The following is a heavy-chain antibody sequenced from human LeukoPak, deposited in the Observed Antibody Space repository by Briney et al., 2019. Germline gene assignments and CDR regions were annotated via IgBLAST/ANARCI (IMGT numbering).Heavy chain of an antibody. CDR1: GGSISSYY. J-gene: IGHJ4*03. Sequence: SETLSLTCTVSGGSISSYYWSWIRHPPGKGLEWIAYIYYSGSTNYNPSTKSRVTISVDTSKSQFSLKLTSMTAADTAVYYCARHPPKSFFDYWGQGTLVTVSS. V-gene: IGHV4-59*08. CDR2: IYYSGST. CDR3: ARHPPKSFFDY.